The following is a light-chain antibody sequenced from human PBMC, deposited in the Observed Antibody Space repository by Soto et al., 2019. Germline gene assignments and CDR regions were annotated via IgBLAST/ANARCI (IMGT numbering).Light chain of an antibody. J-gene: IGLJ2*01. CDR2: DNN. CDR3: GTWDSSVSV. CDR1: SSDIGNNY. V-gene: IGLV1-51*01. Sequence: QSVLTQPPSVSAAPGQKVTISCSGSSSDIGNNYVSWYQQLPGTAPKLLIYDNNQRPSGIPDRFSGSKSGTSATLGITGLQTGDEADYYCGTWDSSVSVFGGGTQLTVL.